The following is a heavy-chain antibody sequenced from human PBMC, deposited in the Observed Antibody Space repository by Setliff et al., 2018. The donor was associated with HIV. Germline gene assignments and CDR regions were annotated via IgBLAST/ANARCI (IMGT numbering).Heavy chain of an antibody. CDR2: IYYSGST. V-gene: IGHV4-39*01. D-gene: IGHD1-26*01. Sequence: SETLSLTCTVSGGSISSSVYYWGWIRQPPGKGLEWIGNIYYSGSTYYNPSLKSRITISVDTSKNQFSLKLSSVTAADTAVYYCARHYQHSWVGVDYYFMDVWGKGSTVTVS. CDR3: ARHYQHSWVGVDYYFMDV. CDR1: GGSISSSVYY. J-gene: IGHJ6*03.